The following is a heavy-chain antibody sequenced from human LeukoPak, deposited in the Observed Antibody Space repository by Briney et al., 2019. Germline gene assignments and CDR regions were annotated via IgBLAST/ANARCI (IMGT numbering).Heavy chain of an antibody. V-gene: IGHV1-69*13. CDR3: AREGGGDGYNWHYFDY. CDR1: GGTFSSYA. D-gene: IGHD5-24*01. CDR2: IIPIFGTA. J-gene: IGHJ4*02. Sequence: GASVKVSCKASGGTFSSYAISWVRQAPGQGLEWMGGIIPIFGTANYAQKFQGRVTITADESTSTAYMELSSLRSEDTAVYYCAREGGGDGYNWHYFDYWGQGTLVTVSS.